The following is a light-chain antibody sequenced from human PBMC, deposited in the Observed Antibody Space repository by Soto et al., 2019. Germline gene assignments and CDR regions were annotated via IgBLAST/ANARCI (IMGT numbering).Light chain of an antibody. CDR3: AAWDDSLNGYV. Sequence: QSVLTQSPSASGTPGQSVTISCSGSRSNIGSNTVNWFQQVPGTAPKLLIYSFNQRPSGVPDRFSGSKSGTSASLAISGLQSQDEADYYCAAWDDSLNGYVFGTGTKVTVL. V-gene: IGLV1-44*01. J-gene: IGLJ1*01. CDR1: RSNIGSNT. CDR2: SFN.